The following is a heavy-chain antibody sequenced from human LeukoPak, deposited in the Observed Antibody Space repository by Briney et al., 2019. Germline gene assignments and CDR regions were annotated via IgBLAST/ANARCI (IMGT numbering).Heavy chain of an antibody. CDR3: AKDIYYDSSGYRGYFDY. J-gene: IGHJ4*02. CDR1: GFTFSSYG. D-gene: IGHD3-22*01. CDR2: MSHDGSNK. V-gene: IGHV3-30*18. Sequence: HPGGSLRPSCAASGFTFSSYGMHWVRQAPGKGLEWVAVMSHDGSNKYYVDSVKGRFTVSRDNSKNTLYLQMNSLRAEDTAVYYCAKDIYYDSSGYRGYFDYWGQGTLVTVSS.